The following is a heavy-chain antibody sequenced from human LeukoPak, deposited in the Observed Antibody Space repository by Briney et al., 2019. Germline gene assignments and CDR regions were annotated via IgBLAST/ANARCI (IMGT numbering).Heavy chain of an antibody. V-gene: IGHV4-4*07. CDR2: IYSSGST. J-gene: IGHJ4*02. D-gene: IGHD4/OR15-4a*01. CDR1: GGSINSYY. Sequence: PSETLSLTCTVSGGSINSYYWSWIRQPAGKGLEWIGRIYSSGSTLYNPSLKTRVTMSVGSSKKQFSLKLSSVTAADTAVYYCARDRNGDGATYFSYWGQGTLVTVSS. CDR3: ARDRNGDGATYFSY.